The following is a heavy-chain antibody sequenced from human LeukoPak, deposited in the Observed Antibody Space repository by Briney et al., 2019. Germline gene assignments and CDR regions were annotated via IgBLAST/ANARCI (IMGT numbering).Heavy chain of an antibody. CDR3: ARQDCGRGGMDV. CDR2: LNHNTIVR. D-gene: IGHD3-10*02. V-gene: IGHV1-2*02. CDR1: GYTPTEYS. Sequence: SVYASCRLSGYTPTEYSTRWVRPAPQQGRGWVGWLNHNTIVRKDAQHFQGMVSMRWDTSISTGYMDLHRLTYDDTAVYYCARQDCGRGGMDVWGQGTTVTVSS. J-gene: IGHJ6*02.